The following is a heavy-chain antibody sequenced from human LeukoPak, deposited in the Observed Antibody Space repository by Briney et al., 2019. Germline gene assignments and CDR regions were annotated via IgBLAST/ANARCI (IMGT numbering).Heavy chain of an antibody. D-gene: IGHD4-23*01. V-gene: IGHV3-23*01. Sequence: GGSLRLSCEGSGFTFDMYALSWVRQAPGKGLEWVSGLSHSGGTRDYADSVKGRFTISRDNSNNTVYLQMNTLRAEDTAIYYCAKAISGKKGPFDSWGQGTLVTVSS. CDR2: LSHSGGTR. CDR3: AKAISGKKGPFDS. J-gene: IGHJ4*02. CDR1: GFTFDMYA.